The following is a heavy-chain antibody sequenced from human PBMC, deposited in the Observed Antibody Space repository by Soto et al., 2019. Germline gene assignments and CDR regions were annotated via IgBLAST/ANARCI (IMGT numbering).Heavy chain of an antibody. Sequence: SGPTLVNPTQTLTLTCTFSGFSLSTSGVGVGWIRQPPGKAPEWLALIYWDDDKRYSPSLNNRLTITKDTSKNQVVLTMTNMDPVDTATYFCAHSIDTLMALDYWGQGTLVTVSS. J-gene: IGHJ4*02. CDR1: GFSLSTSGVG. D-gene: IGHD5-18*01. CDR2: IYWDDDK. CDR3: AHSIDTLMALDY. V-gene: IGHV2-5*02.